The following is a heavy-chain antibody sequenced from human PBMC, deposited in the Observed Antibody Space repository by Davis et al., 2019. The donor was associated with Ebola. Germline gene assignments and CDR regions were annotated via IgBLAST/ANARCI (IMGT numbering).Heavy chain of an antibody. J-gene: IGHJ4*02. V-gene: IGHV3-11*06. CDR2: ISSRSTYT. D-gene: IGHD6-6*01. CDR1: GFTFSDRY. Sequence: GGSLRLSCAASGFTFSDRYMSWIRQAPGKGLEWVSCISSRSTYTNYADSVKGRITISRDNAKNSLYLQMNSLRAEDTAVYYCARVMRSRIAARPALPAYDFWSQGILVTVSS. CDR3: ARVMRSRIAARPALPAYDF.